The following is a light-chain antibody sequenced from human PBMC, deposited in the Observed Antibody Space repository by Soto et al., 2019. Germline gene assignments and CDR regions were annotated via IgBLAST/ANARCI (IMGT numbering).Light chain of an antibody. CDR3: QQGSSLPFT. V-gene: IGKV1-39*01. CDR1: QIIGSY. J-gene: IGKJ4*01. Sequence: DIQMTQSPSSLSASVGDRVTITCRASQIIGSYLNWYQQKPGKAPELLIYITSSLKSGVPSRFSGSGSGTDFTLTISSLQPEDFATYYCQQGSSLPFTFGGGTKVEIK. CDR2: ITS.